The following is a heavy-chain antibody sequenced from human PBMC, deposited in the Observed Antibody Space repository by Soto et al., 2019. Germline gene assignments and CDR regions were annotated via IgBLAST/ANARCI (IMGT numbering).Heavy chain of an antibody. CDR3: ARGVDTAMDGRFDP. Sequence: QVQLVESGGGVVQPGRSLRLSCAASGFTFSSYAMHWVRQAPGKGLEWVAVISYDGSIKYYADSVKGRFTISRDNSKNTVDLQMNSLRAEDTAVYYCARGVDTAMDGRFDPWGQGTLVTVSS. D-gene: IGHD5-18*01. V-gene: IGHV3-30-3*01. J-gene: IGHJ5*02. CDR1: GFTFSSYA. CDR2: ISYDGSIK.